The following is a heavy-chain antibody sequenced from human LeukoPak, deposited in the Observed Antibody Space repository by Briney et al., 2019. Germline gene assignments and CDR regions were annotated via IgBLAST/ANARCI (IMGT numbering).Heavy chain of an antibody. J-gene: IGHJ4*02. D-gene: IGHD3-10*01. CDR1: GYTFTGYY. Sequence: ASVKVSCKASGYTFTGYYMHWVRQAPGQGLEWMGWINPNSGGTNYAQKFQGRVTMTRDTSISTAYMELSRLRSDDTAVYYCARQGPDYYGSGSSSYFDYWGQGTLVTVSS. V-gene: IGHV1-2*02. CDR3: ARQGPDYYGSGSSSYFDY. CDR2: INPNSGGT.